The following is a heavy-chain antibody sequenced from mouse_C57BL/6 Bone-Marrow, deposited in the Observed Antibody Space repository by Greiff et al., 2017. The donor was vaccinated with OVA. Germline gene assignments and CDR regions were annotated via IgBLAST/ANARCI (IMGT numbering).Heavy chain of an antibody. CDR2: ISSGGSYT. CDR1: GFTFSSYG. CDR3: ARHGSTRVTTGLLDY. Sequence: EVMLVESGGDLVKPGGSLKLSCAASGFTFSSYGMSWVRQTPDKRLEWVATISSGGSYTYYPDSVQGRFTISRDNAKNTLYLQMSSLKSEDTAMYYCARHGSTRVTTGLLDYWGQGTTLTVSS. D-gene: IGHD2-2*01. V-gene: IGHV5-6*01. J-gene: IGHJ2*01.